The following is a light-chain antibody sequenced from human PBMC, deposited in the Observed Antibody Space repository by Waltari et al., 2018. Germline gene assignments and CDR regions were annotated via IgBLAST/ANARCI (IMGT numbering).Light chain of an antibody. CDR2: DDS. Sequence: SYVLTPPPSVSVAPGQPASNTCGGNNIGRESVHWYQQKPGQAPVLVVYDDSDRPSGIPERFSGSNSGNTATLTISRVEAGDEADYYCQVWNSGSTHMVFGGGTKLTVL. CDR3: QVWNSGSTHMV. CDR1: NIGRES. J-gene: IGLJ2*01. V-gene: IGLV3-21*02.